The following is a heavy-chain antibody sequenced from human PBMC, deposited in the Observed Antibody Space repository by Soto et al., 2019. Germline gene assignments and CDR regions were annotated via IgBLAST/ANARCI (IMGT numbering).Heavy chain of an antibody. J-gene: IGHJ6*02. Sequence: SQPLSLTCTVSVGSSSRYYWRWILQCAGKGLEWIGRIYTSGSTNYNPSLKSRVTMSVDTSKNHFSLKLSSVTASDTAMYYCARHTSHIVVVPAAKTNYYGMDVWGQGTTVTVSS. D-gene: IGHD2-2*01. CDR3: ARHTSHIVVVPAAKTNYYGMDV. CDR2: IYTSGST. V-gene: IGHV4-4*07. CDR1: VGSSSRYY.